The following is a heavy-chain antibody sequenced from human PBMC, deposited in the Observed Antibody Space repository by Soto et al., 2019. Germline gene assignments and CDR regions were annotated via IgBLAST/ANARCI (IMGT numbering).Heavy chain of an antibody. Sequence: SSETLSLTCAVSGGSISSGGYSWSWIRQPPGKGLEWIGYIYHSGSTYYNPSLKSRVTISVDRSKNQFSLKLRSVTAADTAVYYCARYYYGSGSARYYFDYWGQGTLVTVSS. D-gene: IGHD3-10*01. CDR2: IYHSGST. J-gene: IGHJ4*02. CDR3: ARYYYGSGSARYYFDY. CDR1: GGSISSGGYS. V-gene: IGHV4-30-2*01.